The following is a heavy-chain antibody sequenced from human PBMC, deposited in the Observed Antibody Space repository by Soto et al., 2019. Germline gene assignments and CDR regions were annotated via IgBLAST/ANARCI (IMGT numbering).Heavy chain of an antibody. CDR2: IWDDGSKK. V-gene: IGHV3-33*01. CDR1: GFSFSSYG. CDR3: AAAFGEE. D-gene: IGHD3-16*01. J-gene: IGHJ4*02. Sequence: QVQLVESGGGVVQPGRSLRLSCAASGFSFSSYGMLWVRQAPGKGLEWVARIWDDGSKKYYADSVEGRFTISRDNSKNTLYLQMNSLRAEDTAVYYCAAAFGEEWGQGTLVTVSS.